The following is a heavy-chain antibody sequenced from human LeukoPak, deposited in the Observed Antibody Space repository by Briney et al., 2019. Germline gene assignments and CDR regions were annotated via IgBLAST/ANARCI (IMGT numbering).Heavy chain of an antibody. Sequence: PGGSLRLSCVASGFTFSNYGMHWVRQAPGKGLEWVAFIRYDGSNKYFADSVKGRFTISRDNSKNTLYLQMNTLRAEDTAVYYCAKDQGYSYIVDYYYMDVWGKGTTVTVSS. CDR3: AKDQGYSYIVDYYYMDV. V-gene: IGHV3-30*02. CDR2: IRYDGSNK. CDR1: GFTFSNYG. D-gene: IGHD5-18*01. J-gene: IGHJ6*03.